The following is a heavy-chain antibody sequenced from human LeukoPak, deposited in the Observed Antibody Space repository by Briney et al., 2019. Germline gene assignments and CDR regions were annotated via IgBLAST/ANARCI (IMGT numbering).Heavy chain of an antibody. CDR2: FDPEDGET. CDR1: GYTLTELS. D-gene: IGHD1-14*01. Sequence: GASDKGSCKVSGYTLTELSMHWVRQATGKGLEWMGGFDPEDGETIYAQKFQGRVTMTEDTSTDTAYMELSSLRSEDTAVYYCATITGTTFRASQGMDVWGQGTTVTDSS. V-gene: IGHV1-24*01. J-gene: IGHJ6*02. CDR3: ATITGTTFRASQGMDV.